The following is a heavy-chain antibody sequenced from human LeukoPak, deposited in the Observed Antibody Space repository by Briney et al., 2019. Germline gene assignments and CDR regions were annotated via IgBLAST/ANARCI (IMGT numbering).Heavy chain of an antibody. CDR2: IYHSGDT. D-gene: IGHD3-10*01. CDR3: AKVTYGSGTYGAFDY. CDR1: GGSIGTYY. Sequence: SETLSLTCTVSGGSIGTYYWSWIRQPPGKGLEWIGYIYHSGDTKYNPSLKSRVTISVDTSKNQFSLRLRSVTAADTAVYYCAKVTYGSGTYGAFDYWGQGTLVTVSS. J-gene: IGHJ4*02. V-gene: IGHV4-59*01.